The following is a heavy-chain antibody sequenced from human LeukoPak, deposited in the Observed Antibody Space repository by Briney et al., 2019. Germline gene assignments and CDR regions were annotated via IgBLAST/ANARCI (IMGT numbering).Heavy chain of an antibody. CDR1: GFTFSSYA. D-gene: IGHD3-22*01. CDR2: ISSSSSYI. J-gene: IGHJ4*02. Sequence: GGSLRLSCAASGFTFSSYAMSWVRQAPGKGLEWVSSISSSSSYIYYADSVKGRFTISRDNAKNSLYLQMNSLRAEDTAVYYCARVIRYYDSSGYYYWGQGTLVTVSS. CDR3: ARVIRYYDSSGYYY. V-gene: IGHV3-21*01.